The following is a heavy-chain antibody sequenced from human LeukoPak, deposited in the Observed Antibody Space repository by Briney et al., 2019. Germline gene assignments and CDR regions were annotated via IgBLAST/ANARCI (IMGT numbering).Heavy chain of an antibody. J-gene: IGHJ3*02. Sequence: SETLSLTCTVSGGSISSSSYYWGWIRQPPGKGLEWIGSIYYSGSTYYNPSLKSRVTISVDTSKNQFSLKLSSVTAADTAVYYCARREGGQGYYYDSSGYYRGDAFDIWGQGTMVTVSS. CDR2: IYYSGST. CDR1: GGSISSSSYY. CDR3: ARREGGQGYYYDSSGYYRGDAFDI. D-gene: IGHD3-22*01. V-gene: IGHV4-39*01.